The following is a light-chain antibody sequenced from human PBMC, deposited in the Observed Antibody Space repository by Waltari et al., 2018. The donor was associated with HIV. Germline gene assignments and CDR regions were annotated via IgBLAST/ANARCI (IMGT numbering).Light chain of an antibody. CDR2: KAS. CDR3: QQYDTYPWT. Sequence: DIQMTQSPSTLSESIGDRVSITCRASQTISNYLAWYQQRPGKAPNVLIYKASDLKSGVPSRFSGSGSGTEFTLIISSLQPDDFATYYCQQYDTYPWTFGQGTRVEIK. V-gene: IGKV1-5*03. J-gene: IGKJ1*01. CDR1: QTISNY.